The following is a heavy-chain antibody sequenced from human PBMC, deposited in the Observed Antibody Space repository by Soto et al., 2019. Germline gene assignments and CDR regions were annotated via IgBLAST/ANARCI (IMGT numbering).Heavy chain of an antibody. V-gene: IGHV3-9*01. D-gene: IGHD3-22*01. Sequence: GGSLRLSCAASGFTFDDYAMHWVRQAPGKGLEWVSGISWNSGSIGYADSVKGRFTISRDNAKNSLYLQMNSLRAEDTALYFCAKDMDDSSGYLPDYWGQGT. J-gene: IGHJ4*02. CDR1: GFTFDDYA. CDR2: ISWNSGSI. CDR3: AKDMDDSSGYLPDY.